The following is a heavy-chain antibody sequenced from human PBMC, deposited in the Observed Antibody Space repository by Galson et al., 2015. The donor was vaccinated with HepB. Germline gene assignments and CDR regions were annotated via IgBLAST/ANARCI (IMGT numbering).Heavy chain of an antibody. CDR2: INHSGST. V-gene: IGHV4-34*01. CDR1: GGSLSGYY. CDR3: ARVNTMIVVLDY. Sequence: SETLSLTCAVYGGSLSGYYWSWIRQPPGKGLEWIGEINHSGSTNYNPSLKSRVTISVDTSKNQFSLKLSSVTAADTAVYYCARVNTMIVVLDYWGQGTLVTVSS. J-gene: IGHJ4*02. D-gene: IGHD3-22*01.